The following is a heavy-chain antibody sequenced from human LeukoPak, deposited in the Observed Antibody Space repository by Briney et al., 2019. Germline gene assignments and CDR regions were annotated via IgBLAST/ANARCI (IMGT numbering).Heavy chain of an antibody. CDR3: ARASDRDVDFDY. J-gene: IGHJ4*02. V-gene: IGHV1-2*02. D-gene: IGHD5-24*01. CDR2: INPNSGGT. CDR1: GYTFTGYY. Sequence: ASVKVSCKASGYTFTGYYMHWVRQAPGQGLEWMGWINPNSGGTNYAQKFQGRVTMTRDTSISTAYMELNRLRSDDTAVYHCARASDRDVDFDYWGQGTLVTVSS.